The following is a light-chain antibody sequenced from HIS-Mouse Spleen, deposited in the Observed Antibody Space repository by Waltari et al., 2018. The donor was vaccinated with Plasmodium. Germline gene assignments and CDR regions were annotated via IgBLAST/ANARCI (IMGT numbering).Light chain of an antibody. CDR2: GAS. CDR3: QQYGSSPIT. CDR1: QRVSSSY. Sequence: EIVLTQSPGTLSLSPGERATLSCRASQRVSSSYLAWYQQKPGQAPKLLLLGASSRATGIPDRFSGSGSGTDFTLTISRLEPEDFAVYYCQQYGSSPITFGQGTRLEIK. V-gene: IGKV3-20*01. J-gene: IGKJ5*01.